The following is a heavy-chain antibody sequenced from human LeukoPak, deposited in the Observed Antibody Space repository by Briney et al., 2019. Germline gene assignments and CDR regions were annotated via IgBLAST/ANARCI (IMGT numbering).Heavy chain of an antibody. D-gene: IGHD5-24*01. CDR1: GGSISSSSYY. Sequence: SETLSLTCTVSGGSISSSSYYWGWIRQPPGKGLEWIGSIYYSGSTYYNPSLKSRVTISVDTSKNQFSLKLSSVTAADTAVYYCARWMAKGFDYWGQGTLVTVSS. V-gene: IGHV4-39*01. CDR2: IYYSGST. CDR3: ARWMAKGFDY. J-gene: IGHJ4*02.